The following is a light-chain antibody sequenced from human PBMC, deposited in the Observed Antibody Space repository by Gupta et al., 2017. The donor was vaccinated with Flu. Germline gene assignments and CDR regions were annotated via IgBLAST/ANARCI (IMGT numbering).Light chain of an antibody. Sequence: EIVFTQSPVTLSLSPGERATLSCRASESISTYLAWYQQKPGQAPRLLIYDASNRATGIPVRFSGSGSGTDFTLTISSLHPEDFAVYYCQQRSNWPPLTFGGGTKVGI. CDR3: QQRSNWPPLT. J-gene: IGKJ4*01. CDR2: DAS. CDR1: ESISTY. V-gene: IGKV3-11*01.